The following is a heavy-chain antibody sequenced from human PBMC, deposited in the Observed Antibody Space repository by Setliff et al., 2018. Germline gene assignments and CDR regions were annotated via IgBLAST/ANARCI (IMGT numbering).Heavy chain of an antibody. CDR1: GFTFSNHW. CDR2: IKGDDSER. CDR3: GRAGKPYAIDV. V-gene: IGHV3-7*04. Sequence: GESLKISCAVSGFTFSNHWMTWIRQAPGKGLEWVANIKGDDSERYYVDSVEGRFTVSRDNAMNSLFLQMDSLRVDDTAVYYCGRAGKPYAIDVWGQGTMVTVSS. J-gene: IGHJ3*01.